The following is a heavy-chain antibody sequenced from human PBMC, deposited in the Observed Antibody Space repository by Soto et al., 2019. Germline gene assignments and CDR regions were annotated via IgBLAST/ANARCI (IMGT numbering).Heavy chain of an antibody. CDR1: GGSISSGDYY. J-gene: IGHJ3*02. V-gene: IGHV4-30-4*01. D-gene: IGHD3-9*01. CDR3: ARGYDILTGQSPMIAFDI. CDR2: IYYSGST. Sequence: SETLSLTCTVSGGSISSGDYYWSWIRQPPGKGLEWIGYIYYSGSTYYNPSLKSRVTISVDTSKNQFSLKLSSVTAADTAVYYCARGYDILTGQSPMIAFDIWGQGTMVTVSS.